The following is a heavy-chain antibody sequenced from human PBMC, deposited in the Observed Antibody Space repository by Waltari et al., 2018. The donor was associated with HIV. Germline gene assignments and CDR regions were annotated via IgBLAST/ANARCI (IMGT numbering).Heavy chain of an antibody. J-gene: IGHJ4*02. Sequence: EVQLVESGGGWVQPGGSLTLTCAASGFTFTFYGLSWVRQAPGKGLEWVANINQAGTERHYVDSVRCRFTISRDNGKTSVFLQMNSLTVEDTAVYYCATTHGSGDYDNDFDYWGQGTLV. CDR3: ATTHGSGDYDNDFDY. V-gene: IGHV3-7*01. D-gene: IGHD3-10*01. CDR1: GFTFTFYG. CDR2: INQAGTER.